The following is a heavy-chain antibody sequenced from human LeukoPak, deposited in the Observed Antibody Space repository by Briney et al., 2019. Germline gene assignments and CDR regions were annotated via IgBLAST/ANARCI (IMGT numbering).Heavy chain of an antibody. D-gene: IGHD2-2*01. J-gene: IGHJ6*02. CDR3: ARRDGYCSSTSCYADYYYGMDV. V-gene: IGHV5-51*01. Sequence: GESLKISCKGSGYSFTSYWIGWVRQMPGKGPEWMGIIYPGDSDTRYSPSFQGQVTISADKSISTAYLQWSSLKASDTAMYYCARRDGYCSSTSCYADYYYGMDVWGQGTTVTVSS. CDR1: GYSFTSYW. CDR2: IYPGDSDT.